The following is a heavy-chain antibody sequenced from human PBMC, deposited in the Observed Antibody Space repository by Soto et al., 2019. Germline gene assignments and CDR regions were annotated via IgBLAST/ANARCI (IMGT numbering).Heavy chain of an antibody. CDR1: GDTFTDYY. J-gene: IGHJ4*02. Sequence: QVQLMQSGAEVKKPGASVKVSCKASGDTFTDYYIHWVRQAPGQGLEWMGTVNPSGGHTTYAQHLQRKGTTTSDTTIYTLYRGLTGVASTDTSVYYGARPGLVVVATAPLGYRGQGTLVTVSS. CDR2: VNPSGGHT. V-gene: IGHV1-46*04. D-gene: IGHD1-1*01. CDR3: ARPGLVVVATAPLGY.